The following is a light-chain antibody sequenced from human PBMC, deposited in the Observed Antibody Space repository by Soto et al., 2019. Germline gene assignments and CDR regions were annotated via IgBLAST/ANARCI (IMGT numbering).Light chain of an antibody. CDR3: QRGGSGWT. J-gene: IGKJ1*01. Sequence: EIVWTQSPATLYLSPGERATLSCRASQSVRTYLAWYQQRPCQAPSLLMYDASNRATGIPARFSGSGSGTDFTLTIISLEPEDFAVYYCQRGGSGWTFGQGTKIEIK. CDR2: DAS. V-gene: IGKV3-11*01. CDR1: QSVRTY.